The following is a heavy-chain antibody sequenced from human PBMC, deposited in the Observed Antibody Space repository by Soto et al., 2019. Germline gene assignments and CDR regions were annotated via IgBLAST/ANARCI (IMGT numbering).Heavy chain of an antibody. J-gene: IGHJ6*02. Sequence: EVQLVESGGGLVQPGGSLRLSCAASGFTFSSYSMNWVRQAPGKGLEWVSYISSSSSTIYYADSVKGRFTISRDNAKNSLYLQRNSLRDEDTAVYYCARVTYYYGSGSYSHPGDMDVWGQGTTVTVSS. CDR3: ARVTYYYGSGSYSHPGDMDV. D-gene: IGHD3-10*01. CDR1: GFTFSSYS. CDR2: ISSSSSTI. V-gene: IGHV3-48*02.